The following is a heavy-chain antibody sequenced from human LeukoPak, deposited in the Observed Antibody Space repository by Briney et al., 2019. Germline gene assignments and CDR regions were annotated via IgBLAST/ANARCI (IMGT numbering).Heavy chain of an antibody. CDR3: GRAYDFSRH. Sequence: GGSLRLSCAASGFTFSDFAMIWVRQPPGKGLEWVSSTFQGGGEIHYADSVRGRFTISRDNSRSTLFLQMNSLRAEDTALYYCGRAYDFSRHWGQGTLVTVSS. CDR1: GFTFSDFA. V-gene: IGHV3-23*01. D-gene: IGHD3-3*01. CDR2: TFQGGGEI. J-gene: IGHJ4*02.